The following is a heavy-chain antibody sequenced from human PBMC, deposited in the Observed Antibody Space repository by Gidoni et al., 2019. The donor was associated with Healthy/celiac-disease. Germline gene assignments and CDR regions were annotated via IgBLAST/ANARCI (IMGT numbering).Heavy chain of an antibody. V-gene: IGHV3-33*01. CDR1: GFTFSNYG. Sequence: QVQLVESGGGVVQPGRSLKLSCAASGFTFSNYGMHWVRQAPGKGLEWVAVIWYDGSNKYYADSVKGRFTISRDNSKNTLYLQMNSLRAEDTTVYYCARADGTGAFDIWGQGTMVTVSS. CDR3: ARADGTGAFDI. J-gene: IGHJ3*02. D-gene: IGHD3-9*01. CDR2: IWYDGSNK.